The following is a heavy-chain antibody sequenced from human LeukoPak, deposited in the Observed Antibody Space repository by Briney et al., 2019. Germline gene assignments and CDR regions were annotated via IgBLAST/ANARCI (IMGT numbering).Heavy chain of an antibody. CDR1: GGSIRNHF. CDR3: ARDRNYFDA. CDR2: IYYTTNP. J-gene: IGHJ5*02. V-gene: IGHV4-59*11. Sequence: SETLSLTCSVSGGSIRNHFWSWIRLPPGKGLEWIGNIYYTTNPNYSPSLASRVTISVDTSKSQLSLNLNSVSAADTAIYYCARDRNYFDAWGQGTRVTVSS. D-gene: IGHD4-11*01.